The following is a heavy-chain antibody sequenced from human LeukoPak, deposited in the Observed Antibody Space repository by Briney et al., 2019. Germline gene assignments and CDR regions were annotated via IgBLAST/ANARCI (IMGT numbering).Heavy chain of an antibody. D-gene: IGHD7-27*01. CDR2: IYSGGST. CDR1: GFTVSSNY. V-gene: IGHV3-53*01. Sequence: GGSLRLSCAASGFTVSSNYMSWVRQAPGKGLEWVSVIYSGGSTYYADSVKGRFTISRDNSKNTLYLQMNSLRAEDTAVYYCASIVQTPSSITGDLSAETGYWGQGTLVTVSS. CDR3: ASIVQTPSSITGDLSAETGY. J-gene: IGHJ4*02.